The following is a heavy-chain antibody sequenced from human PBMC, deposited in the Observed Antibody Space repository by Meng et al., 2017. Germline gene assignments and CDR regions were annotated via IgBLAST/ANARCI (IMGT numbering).Heavy chain of an antibody. V-gene: IGHV1-69*06. CDR3: AKGYALRCLRGGGSCRRPNYYFDY. CDR1: GGTFSSYA. J-gene: IGHJ4*02. CDR2: IIPIFGTA. Sequence: SVKVSCKASGGTFSSYAISWVRQAPGQGLEWMGGIIPIFGTANYAQKFQGRVTITADKSTSTAYTELSSLRSEDTAVYYCAKGYALRCLRGGGSCRRPNYYFDYWGQGTLVTVSS. D-gene: IGHD2-15*01.